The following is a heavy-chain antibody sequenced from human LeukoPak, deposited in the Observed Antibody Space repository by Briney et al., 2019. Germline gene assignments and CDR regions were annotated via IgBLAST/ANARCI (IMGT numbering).Heavy chain of an antibody. J-gene: IGHJ3*02. CDR2: IYANGET. CDR3: ARVSNASGWYDVSDI. CDR1: GITVRDNH. D-gene: IGHD6-19*01. V-gene: IGHV3-66*01. Sequence: PGGSLRLSCVASGITVRDNHMTWVRQAPGKGPEWLSVIYANGETYYADSVKGRFTVSKDNRKSILFLQMSSLRGDDTAVYFCARVSNASGWYDVSDIWGQGTLVTVS.